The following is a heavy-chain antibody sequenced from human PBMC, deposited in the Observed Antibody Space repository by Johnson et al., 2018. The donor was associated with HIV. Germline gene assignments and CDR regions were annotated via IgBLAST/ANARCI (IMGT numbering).Heavy chain of an antibody. J-gene: IGHJ3*01. D-gene: IGHD3-22*01. CDR1: GFTFSSYG. CDR2: ISYDGSNK. V-gene: IGHV3-30*03. Sequence: QVQLVESGGGVVQPGRSLRLSCAASGFTFSSYGMHWVRQAPGKGLEWVAVISYDGSNKYYADSVKGRFTISRDNAKNSLYLQMNSLRAEDTAMYYCAREGTYYYDNSGYNDAFDVWGQGTMVTVCS. CDR3: AREGTYYYDNSGYNDAFDV.